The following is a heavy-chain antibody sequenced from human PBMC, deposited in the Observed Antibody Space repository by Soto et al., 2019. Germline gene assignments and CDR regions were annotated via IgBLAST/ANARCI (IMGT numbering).Heavy chain of an antibody. J-gene: IGHJ4*02. CDR1: GFTFSSYG. V-gene: IGHV3-33*01. D-gene: IGHD3-9*01. Sequence: SLRLSCAASGFTFSSYGMHWVRQAPGKGLEWVAVIWYDGSNKYYADSVKGRFTISRDNSKNTLYLQMNSLRAEDTAVYYCARDRDILTPYYFDYWGQGTLVTVSS. CDR2: IWYDGSNK. CDR3: ARDRDILTPYYFDY.